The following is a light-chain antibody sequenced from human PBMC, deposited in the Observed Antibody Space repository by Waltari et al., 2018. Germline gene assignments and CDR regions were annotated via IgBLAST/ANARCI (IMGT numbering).Light chain of an antibody. Sequence: DVVITPSPLSLPVTLGQPASISCKSSQSLVHSDGNTYLNWFQQRPGQSPRRLIYKVSNRDSGVPDRFSGSGSGTDFTLKISRVEAEDVGVYYCMQGTHWPPWTFGQGTKVEIK. V-gene: IGKV2-30*02. J-gene: IGKJ1*01. CDR1: QSLVHSDGNTY. CDR3: MQGTHWPPWT. CDR2: KVS.